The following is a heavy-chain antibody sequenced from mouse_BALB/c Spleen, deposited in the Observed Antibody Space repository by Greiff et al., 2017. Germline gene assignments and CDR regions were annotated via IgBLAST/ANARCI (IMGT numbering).Heavy chain of an antibody. D-gene: IGHD2-3*01. J-gene: IGHJ2*01. CDR3: ARLYDGYFNFDY. CDR1: GFTFSSYG. Sequence: EVQWVESGGDLVKPGGSLKLSCAASGFTFSSYGMSWVRQTPDKRLEWVATISSGGSYTYYPDSVKGRFTISRDNAKNTLYLQMSSLKSEDTAMYYCARLYDGYFNFDYWGQGTTLTVSS. CDR2: ISSGGSYT. V-gene: IGHV5-6*01.